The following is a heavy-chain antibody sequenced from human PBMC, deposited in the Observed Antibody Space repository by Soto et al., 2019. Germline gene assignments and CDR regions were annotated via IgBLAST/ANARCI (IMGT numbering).Heavy chain of an antibody. CDR1: GYTFTRYD. CDR3: ASSRDDYIWGSYLFDY. Sequence: QVQLVQSGAEVKKPGASVKVSCKPSGYTFTRYDINWVRQATGQGLEWMGWMNPNSGNTGYAQKFQGRVTMTRNTSIGTAYMELGSLRSGDTAVYYCASSRDDYIWGSYLFDYWGQGTLVTVSS. V-gene: IGHV1-8*01. J-gene: IGHJ4*02. CDR2: MNPNSGNT. D-gene: IGHD3-16*02.